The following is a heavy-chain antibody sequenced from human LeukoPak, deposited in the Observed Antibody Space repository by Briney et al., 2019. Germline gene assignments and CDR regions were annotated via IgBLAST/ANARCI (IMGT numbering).Heavy chain of an antibody. D-gene: IGHD2-2*01. CDR2: INYSGST. V-gene: IGHV4-34*01. CDR1: GGSFSGYY. CDR3: ARDVTCSSTSCYVHRRLRWDCYYYGMDV. Sequence: PSETLSLTCAVYGGSFSGYYWSWIRQPPGKGLEWIGEINYSGSTNYNPSLKSRVTISVDTSKNQFSLKLSSVTAADTAVYYCARDVTCSSTSCYVHRRLRWDCYYYGMDVWGQGTTVPVSS. J-gene: IGHJ6*02.